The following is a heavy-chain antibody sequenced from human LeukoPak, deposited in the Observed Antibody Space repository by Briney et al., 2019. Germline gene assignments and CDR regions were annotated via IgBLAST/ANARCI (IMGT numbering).Heavy chain of an antibody. CDR2: FSYSGST. CDR1: GGSISSRPYY. V-gene: IGHV4-39*01. CDR3: ARLVGSSWYHEVLLGRDY. D-gene: IGHD6-13*01. Sequence: SETLSLTCTVSGGSISSRPYYWGWIRQPPGKGLEWLGSFSYSGSTYYKPSLKSRVTISVDTSKNQFSLKLSSMTAADTAVYYCARLVGSSWYHEVLLGRDYWGQGTLVTVSS. J-gene: IGHJ4*02.